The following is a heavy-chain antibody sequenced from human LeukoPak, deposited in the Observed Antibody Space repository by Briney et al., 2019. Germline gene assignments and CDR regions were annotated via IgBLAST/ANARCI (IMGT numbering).Heavy chain of an antibody. CDR2: INPNSGGT. CDR1: GYTFTGYY. V-gene: IGHV1-2*02. D-gene: IGHD5-18*01. CDR3: ARVGRLWLRGRPYYFDY. Sequence: ASVKVSCKASGYTFTGYYMHWVRQAPGQGLEWMGWINPNSGGTNYAQKFQGRVTMTRDTSISTAYMELSRLRSDDTAVYYCARVGRLWLRGRPYYFDYWGQGTLVTVSS. J-gene: IGHJ4*02.